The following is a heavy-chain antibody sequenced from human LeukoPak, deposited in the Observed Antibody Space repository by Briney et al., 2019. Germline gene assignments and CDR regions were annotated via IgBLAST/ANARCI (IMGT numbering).Heavy chain of an antibody. J-gene: IGHJ5*02. V-gene: IGHV4-30-4*08. CDR1: GGSISTTSNY. CDR2: IYYSGST. Sequence: SETLSLTCSVTGGSISTTSNYWGWIRQPPGKGLEWIGYIYYSGSTNYNPSLKSRVTISVDTSKNQFSLKLSSVTAADTAVYYCAGSRYCSSISCPIGAWGQGTLVTVSS. D-gene: IGHD2-2*01. CDR3: AGSRYCSSISCPIGA.